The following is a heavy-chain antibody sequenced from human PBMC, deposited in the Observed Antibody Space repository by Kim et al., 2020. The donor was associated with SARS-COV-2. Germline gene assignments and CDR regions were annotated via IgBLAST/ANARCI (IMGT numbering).Heavy chain of an antibody. V-gene: IGHV3-9*01. J-gene: IGHJ4*02. CDR3: AKAKGYSSSSVPDY. D-gene: IGHD6-13*01. CDR2: ISWNSGSI. Sequence: GGSLRLSCAASGFTFDDYAMHWVRQAPGKGLEWVSGISWNSGSIGYADSVKGRFTISRDNAKNSLYLQMNSLRAEDTALYYCAKAKGYSSSSVPDYWGQGTLVTVSS. CDR1: GFTFDDYA.